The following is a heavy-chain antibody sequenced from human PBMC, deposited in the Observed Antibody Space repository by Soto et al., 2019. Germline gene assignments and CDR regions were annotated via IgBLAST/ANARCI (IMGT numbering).Heavy chain of an antibody. Sequence: ASVKVSCKASGGTFSSYAISWVRQAPVQGLEWMGGIIPIFGTANYAQKFQGRVTITADESTSTAYMELSSLRSEDTAVYYCARIGPNYYDSSGYYSNLYFQHWGQGTLVTVSS. D-gene: IGHD3-22*01. V-gene: IGHV1-69*13. CDR3: ARIGPNYYDSSGYYSNLYFQH. CDR2: IIPIFGTA. J-gene: IGHJ1*01. CDR1: GGTFSSYA.